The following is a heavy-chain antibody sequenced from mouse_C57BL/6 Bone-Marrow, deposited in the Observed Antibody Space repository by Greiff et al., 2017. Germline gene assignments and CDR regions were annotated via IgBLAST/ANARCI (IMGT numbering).Heavy chain of an antibody. CDR1: GYTFTSYW. J-gene: IGHJ2*01. CDR3: AGDLTGSCFDY. CDR2: IDPSDSYT. D-gene: IGHD4-1*01. V-gene: IGHV1-59*01. Sequence: QVQLQQPGAELVRPGTSVKLSCKASGYTFTSYWMHWVKQRPGQGLEWIGVIDPSDSYTNYNQKFKGKATLTVDTSSSTAYMQLSSLTSEDSAVYYCAGDLTGSCFDYWGQGNTLTVSA.